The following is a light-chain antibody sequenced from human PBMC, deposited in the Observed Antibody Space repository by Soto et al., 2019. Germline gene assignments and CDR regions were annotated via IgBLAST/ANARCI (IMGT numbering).Light chain of an antibody. CDR3: QQFNNWPSLT. Sequence: EIVMTQSPATLSVSPGEGATLSCRASQSVGSNLAWYQQKPGQAPRLLIYAASTRATGLPARFSGSGAGTEFTLPISSRQAEDVAVDYCQQFNNWPSLTFGGGTKVEIK. CDR1: QSVGSN. V-gene: IGKV3-15*01. J-gene: IGKJ4*01. CDR2: AAS.